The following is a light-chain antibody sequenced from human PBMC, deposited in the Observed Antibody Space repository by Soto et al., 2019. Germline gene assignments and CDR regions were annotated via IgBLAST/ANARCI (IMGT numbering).Light chain of an antibody. CDR1: QSVPANY. J-gene: IGKJ1*01. Sequence: EIVLTQSPGTLSLSPGERVTLSCRASQSVPANYLARYQQKPGQAPRLLIYGASNRATGIPDRFSGSGSGTDFTLTVSRLEPEDFAVYYCLQYGTPWWTFGQGARVEIK. V-gene: IGKV3-20*01. CDR2: GAS. CDR3: LQYGTPWWT.